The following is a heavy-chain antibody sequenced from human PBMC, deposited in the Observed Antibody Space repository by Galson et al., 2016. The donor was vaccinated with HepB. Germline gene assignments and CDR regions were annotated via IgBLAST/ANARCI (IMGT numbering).Heavy chain of an antibody. V-gene: IGHV1-18*01. Sequence: SVKVSCKASGYTFNSYGITWVRQAPGQGLEWMGWLSAYNGATNYAQNFQGRVTMTTERFTTTAYMELRSLRFDDTAVYYCARLGLYSGNYYLDYWGQGTLVSVSS. CDR1: GYTFNSYG. J-gene: IGHJ4*02. D-gene: IGHD1-1*01. CDR3: ARLGLYSGNYYLDY. CDR2: LSAYNGAT.